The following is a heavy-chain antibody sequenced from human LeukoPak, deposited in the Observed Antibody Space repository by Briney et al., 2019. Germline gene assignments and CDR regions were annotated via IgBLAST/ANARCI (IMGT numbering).Heavy chain of an antibody. CDR2: IYYTGST. Sequence: SETLSLTCTVSGGXISSSSYYWGWIRQPPGKGLDWIGYIYYTGSTNSNPSLKSRVTISADTPKNQFSLKLSSVTAADTAVYYCARWARENWYFDLWGRGTLVTVSS. CDR1: GGXISSSSYY. J-gene: IGHJ2*01. CDR3: ARWARENWYFDL. V-gene: IGHV4-61*05.